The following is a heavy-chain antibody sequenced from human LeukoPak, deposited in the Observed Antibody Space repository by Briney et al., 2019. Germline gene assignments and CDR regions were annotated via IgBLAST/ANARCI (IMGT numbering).Heavy chain of an antibody. CDR2: INEGGSAK. V-gene: IGHV3-7*01. D-gene: IGHD1-26*01. CDR3: ASWVGRDN. CDR1: GFTFSSYW. Sequence: PGGSLRLSCAASGFTFSSYWMTWFRQAPGKRLEWVANINEGGSAKYYVDSVKGRFTVSRNNAETSVFLEVNSLRNEDTAVYFCASWVGRDNWGQGTLVTVYS. J-gene: IGHJ4*02.